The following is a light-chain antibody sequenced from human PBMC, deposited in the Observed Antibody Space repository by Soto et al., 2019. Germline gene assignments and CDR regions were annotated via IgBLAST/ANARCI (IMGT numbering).Light chain of an antibody. CDR2: GNS. Sequence: QSVLTQPPSVSGAPGQRVTISCTGSSSNIGAGYDVHWYQQLPGTAPKLLIYGNSNRPSGVPDRFSGSKSGTSASLPITGLQAEDEADYYCQSYDSSLSGLVFGTGTMLTVL. CDR1: SSNIGAGYD. J-gene: IGLJ1*01. V-gene: IGLV1-40*01. CDR3: QSYDSSLSGLV.